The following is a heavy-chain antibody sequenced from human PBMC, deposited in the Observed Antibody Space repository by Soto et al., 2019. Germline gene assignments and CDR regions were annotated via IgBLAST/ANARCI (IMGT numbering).Heavy chain of an antibody. CDR1: GFTFSSYG. V-gene: IGHV3-30*18. CDR3: AKDHSSSFDY. D-gene: IGHD6-13*01. Sequence: ESGGGVVQPGRSLRLSCAASGFTFSSYGMHWVRQAPGKGLEWVAVISYDGSNKYYADSVKGRFTISRDNSKNTLYLQMNSLRAEDTAVYYGAKDHSSSFDYWGQGTLVTVSS. J-gene: IGHJ4*02. CDR2: ISYDGSNK.